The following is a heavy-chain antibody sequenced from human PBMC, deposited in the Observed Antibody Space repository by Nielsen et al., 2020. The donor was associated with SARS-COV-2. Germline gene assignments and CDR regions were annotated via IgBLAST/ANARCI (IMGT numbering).Heavy chain of an antibody. CDR3: AKDRNTMVRGVIIH. CDR1: GFTFSSYG. V-gene: IGHV3-30*18. J-gene: IGHJ4*02. Sequence: GGSLRLSCAASGFTFSSYGMHWVRQAPGKGLEWVAVISYDGSNKYYADSVKGRFTISRDNSKNTLYLQMNSLRAEDTAVYYCAKDRNTMVRGVIIHWGQGTLVTVSS. D-gene: IGHD3-10*01. CDR2: ISYDGSNK.